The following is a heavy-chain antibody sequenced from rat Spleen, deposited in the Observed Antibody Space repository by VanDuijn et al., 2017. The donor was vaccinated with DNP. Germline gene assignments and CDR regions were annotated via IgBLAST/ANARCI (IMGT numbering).Heavy chain of an antibody. Sequence: EVQLVETGGGLVQPGRSLKLSCVASGFTFSGYWMYWIRQAPGKGLEWVASINTDGDTTYYPDSVKGRFTVSRDNAENTVCLQMNSLRSEDTATYDCAKDRTGGFAMDAWGQGTSVTVSS. D-gene: IGHD4-1*01. CDR2: INTDGDTT. V-gene: IGHV5-58*01. CDR3: AKDRTGGFAMDA. CDR1: GFTFSGYW. J-gene: IGHJ4*01.